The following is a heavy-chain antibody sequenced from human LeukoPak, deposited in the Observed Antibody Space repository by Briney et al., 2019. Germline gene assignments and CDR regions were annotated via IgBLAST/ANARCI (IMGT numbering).Heavy chain of an antibody. CDR2: IHQDGNEK. D-gene: IGHD2-15*01. CDR3: ARGDKGSGDY. CDR1: GHTFSPNW. J-gene: IGHJ4*02. V-gene: IGHV3-7*04. Sequence: GGSLRLSCAASGHTFSPNWMSWVRHARGKGLEGVADIHQDGNEKYYVDSVKGRLTISRDNDKNSLYLQMNSLRAEDTAVYYCARGDKGSGDYWGQGTLVTVSS.